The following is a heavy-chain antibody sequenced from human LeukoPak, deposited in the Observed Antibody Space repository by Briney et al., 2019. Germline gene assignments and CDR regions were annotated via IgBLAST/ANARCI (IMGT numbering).Heavy chain of an antibody. CDR2: IKQGGSEK. D-gene: IGHD1-14*01. V-gene: IGHV3-7*01. J-gene: IGHJ4*02. Sequence: PGGSLRLSCAASGITFSNYWMSWVRQAPGKGLEWVANIKQGGSEKYYVDSVKGRFTISRDNAKNSLYLQMNSLRAEDTAVYYCARSPPDRASGLSDYWGQGTLVTVSS. CDR1: GITFSNYW. CDR3: ARSPPDRASGLSDY.